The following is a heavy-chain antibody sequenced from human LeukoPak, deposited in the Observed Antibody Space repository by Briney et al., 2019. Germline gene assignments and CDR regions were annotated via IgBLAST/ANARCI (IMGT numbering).Heavy chain of an antibody. D-gene: IGHD3-22*01. CDR3: ARDSSEGITMIVVEYYFDY. J-gene: IGHJ4*02. V-gene: IGHV3-53*01. Sequence: GGSLRLSCAASGFNVNSNYMSWVRQAPGKGLEWFSLVYAGGSTYYADSVKGRFTISRDNAKNSLYLQMNSLRAEDTAVYYCARDSSEGITMIVVEYYFDYWGQGTLVTVSS. CDR1: GFNVNSNY. CDR2: VYAGGST.